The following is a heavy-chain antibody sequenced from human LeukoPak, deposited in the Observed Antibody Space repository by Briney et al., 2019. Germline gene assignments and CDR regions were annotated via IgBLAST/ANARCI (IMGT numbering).Heavy chain of an antibody. J-gene: IGHJ6*03. Sequence: GGSLRLSCAAPQFTPSDNYMTWVRPAPGNGLECVSIIYSGGDTHYADSVKCRFTISRDNSENTLYLQMNNLRAEDTAVYYCATRDDQKVRFYYYYMDVWGKGTTVAVSS. V-gene: IGHV3-53*01. D-gene: IGHD3-16*01. CDR1: QFTPSDNY. CDR3: ATRDDQKVRFYYYYMDV. CDR2: IYSGGDT.